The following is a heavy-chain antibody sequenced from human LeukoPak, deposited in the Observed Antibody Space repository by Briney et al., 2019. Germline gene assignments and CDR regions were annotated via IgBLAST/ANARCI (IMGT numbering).Heavy chain of an antibody. Sequence: GASVKVSCKASVYTFTSYDINWVRQATGQGREWMGWMNPNSGNTGYAQKFQGRVTMTRNTSISTAYMELSSLRSEDTAVYYCARGAKYSSSWYAVQPWGQGTLVTVSS. J-gene: IGHJ5*02. V-gene: IGHV1-8*01. D-gene: IGHD6-13*01. CDR1: VYTFTSYD. CDR2: MNPNSGNT. CDR3: ARGAKYSSSWYAVQP.